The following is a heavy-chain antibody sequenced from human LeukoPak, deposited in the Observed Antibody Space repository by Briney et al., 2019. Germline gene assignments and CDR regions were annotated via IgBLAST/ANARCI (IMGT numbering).Heavy chain of an antibody. J-gene: IGHJ4*02. CDR3: ARKGPEYSSPFDY. Sequence: ASVKVPCKASGYTFTTYGISWVRQAPGQGLEWMGWINPYNGNTNYAQKFQGRVTMTTDTSTSTAYMELRSPRSDDTAVYYCARKGPEYSSPFDYWGQGTLVTVSS. CDR1: GYTFTTYG. V-gene: IGHV1-18*01. CDR2: INPYNGNT. D-gene: IGHD6-6*01.